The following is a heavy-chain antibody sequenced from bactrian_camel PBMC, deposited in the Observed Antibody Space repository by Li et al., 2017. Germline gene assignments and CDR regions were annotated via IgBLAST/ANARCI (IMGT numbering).Heavy chain of an antibody. J-gene: IGHJ6*01. V-gene: IGHV3S1*01. CDR1: RFTYSLSC. Sequence: QVQLVESGGGSVQAGGSLRLSCAASRFTYSLSCMAWFRQAPGKEREGVARIATGSGNTYYADSVKGRFTISQDNAKNTVYLQMNSLKPEDTAMYYCAARGPYCYTKLSVRDFTYWGQGTQVTVS. CDR3: AARGPYCYTKLSVRDFTY. CDR2: IATGSGNT. D-gene: IGHD2*01.